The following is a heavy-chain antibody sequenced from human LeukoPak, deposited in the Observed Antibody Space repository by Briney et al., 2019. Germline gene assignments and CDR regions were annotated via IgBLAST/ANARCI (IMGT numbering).Heavy chain of an antibody. Sequence: VGSLRLSCAASGFTFIDYDMHWVRQVIGKGLEWASTIGIRGDTHYSGCVKGRFTISRENAESSLYLQMNSLRAEDTAVYYCARGGIQVSGIDEFDFWGQGTLVSVSS. CDR2: IGIRGDT. CDR3: ARGGIQVSGIDEFDF. J-gene: IGHJ4*02. D-gene: IGHD5-18*01. CDR1: GFTFIDYD. V-gene: IGHV3-13*01.